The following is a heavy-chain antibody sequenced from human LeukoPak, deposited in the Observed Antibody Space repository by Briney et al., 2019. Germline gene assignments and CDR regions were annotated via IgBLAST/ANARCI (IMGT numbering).Heavy chain of an antibody. CDR1: GFTFSGSA. V-gene: IGHV3-73*01. D-gene: IGHD1-1*01. Sequence: GGSLRLSCAASGFTFSGSAMHWVRQASGKGLEWVGRIRSKTNSYATSYAGSVKGRFALSRDDSKNTAYLQMNSLKTEDTAVYYCTRYNVGFESWGKGTLVTVSS. CDR2: IRSKTNSYAT. J-gene: IGHJ4*02. CDR3: TRYNVGFES.